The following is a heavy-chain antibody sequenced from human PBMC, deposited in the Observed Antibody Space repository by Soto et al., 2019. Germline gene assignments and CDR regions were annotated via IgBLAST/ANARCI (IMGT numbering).Heavy chain of an antibody. CDR3: ARETPAAMPDY. D-gene: IGHD2-2*01. V-gene: IGHV3-33*01. J-gene: IGHJ4*02. Sequence: GGSLRLSCAASGFTFSSYGMHWVRQAPGKGLEWVAVIWYDGSNKYYADSVKGRFTISRDNSKNTLYLQMNSLRAEDTAVYYCARETPAAMPDYWGQGTLVTVSS. CDR2: IWYDGSNK. CDR1: GFTFSSYG.